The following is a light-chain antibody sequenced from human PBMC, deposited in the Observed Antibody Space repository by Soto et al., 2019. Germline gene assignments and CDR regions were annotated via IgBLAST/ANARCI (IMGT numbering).Light chain of an antibody. J-gene: IGKJ4*01. Sequence: DILMTQSPSSLSASVGDTVTITCRAGQTITSCLNWYQQKPGKAPKLLIYSTSTLQTGVPSRFSGSGSETEFTLSIRGLHADDFATYYCEQSYTLPLTFGGGTRVELK. CDR1: QTITSC. CDR3: EQSYTLPLT. V-gene: IGKV1-39*01. CDR2: STS.